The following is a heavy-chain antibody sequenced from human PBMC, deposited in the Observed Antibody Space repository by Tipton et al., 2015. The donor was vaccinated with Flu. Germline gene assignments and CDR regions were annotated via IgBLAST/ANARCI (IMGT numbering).Heavy chain of an antibody. D-gene: IGHD3-10*01. CDR3: ARGTLWFGDTSGWFDP. V-gene: IGHV4-38-2*02. CDR1: GYSISSGYY. CDR2: IYHSGST. J-gene: IGHJ5*02. Sequence: TLSLTCTVSGYSISSGYYWGWIRQPPGKGLEWIGSIYHSGSTYYNPSLKSRVTIPVDTSKNQFSLKLSSVTAADTAVYYCARGTLWFGDTSGWFDPWGQGTLVTVSS.